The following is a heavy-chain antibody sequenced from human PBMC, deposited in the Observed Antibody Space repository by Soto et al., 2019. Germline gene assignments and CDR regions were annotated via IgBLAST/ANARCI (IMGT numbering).Heavy chain of an antibody. Sequence: GASVKVSCKASGYTFSSYAMHCVRQAPGQRLEWMGWINAGYGNTKSSQKFQDRVTISRDASGSTAYMELTSLRSEDTAVYYCARDTGDRTFDFWGQGTLVTVSS. J-gene: IGHJ4*02. CDR2: INAGYGNT. D-gene: IGHD7-27*01. CDR1: GYTFSSYA. CDR3: ARDTGDRTFDF. V-gene: IGHV1-3*01.